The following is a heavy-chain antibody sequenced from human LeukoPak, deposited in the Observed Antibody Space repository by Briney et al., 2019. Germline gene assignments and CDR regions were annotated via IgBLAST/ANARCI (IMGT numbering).Heavy chain of an antibody. Sequence: GGSLRLSCAASGFTFSSYSLNWVRQAPGKGLEWVSSISSSSSFIYYADSVKGRFTISRDNSKNTLYLQMNSLRAEDTAVYYCAKEIYSYGYSTEGYYFDYWGQGTLVTVSS. D-gene: IGHD5-18*01. CDR3: AKEIYSYGYSTEGYYFDY. CDR1: GFTFSSYS. CDR2: ISSSSSFI. V-gene: IGHV3-21*01. J-gene: IGHJ4*02.